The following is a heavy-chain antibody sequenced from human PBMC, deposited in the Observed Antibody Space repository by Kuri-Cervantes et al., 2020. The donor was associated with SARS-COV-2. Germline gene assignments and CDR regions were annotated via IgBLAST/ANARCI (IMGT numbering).Heavy chain of an antibody. CDR3: ARGWDYGSGSYYPRGDYGMDV. CDR1: GGSISSYY. D-gene: IGHD3-10*01. V-gene: IGHV4-59*01. CDR2: IYYSGST. Sequence: SETLSLTCPVSGGSISSYYWSWIRQPPGKGLEWIGYIYYSGSTNYNPSFKSRVTISVDTSKNQFSLKLSYVTAADTAVYYCARGWDYGSGSYYPRGDYGMDVWGQGTTVTVSS. J-gene: IGHJ6*02.